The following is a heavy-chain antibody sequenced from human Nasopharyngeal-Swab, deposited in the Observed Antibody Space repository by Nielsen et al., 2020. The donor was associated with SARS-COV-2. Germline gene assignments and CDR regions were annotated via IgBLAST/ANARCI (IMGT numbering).Heavy chain of an antibody. CDR1: GFTFSSYW. V-gene: IGHV3-74*01. J-gene: IGHJ4*02. CDR2: IKSDGSST. CDR3: ARAYYFDS. Sequence: GGSLRLSCAASGFTFSSYWIHWVRQAPGKGLVWVARIKSDGSSTNYADSMKGRFTISRDNATNTLYLQMNSLRAEDTAVYYCARAYYFDSWGQGTLVTVSS.